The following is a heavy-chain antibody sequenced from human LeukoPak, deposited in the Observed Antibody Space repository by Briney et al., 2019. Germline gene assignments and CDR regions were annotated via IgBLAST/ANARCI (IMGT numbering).Heavy chain of an antibody. CDR1: GYTFTSND. CDR2: MNPNSGNT. V-gene: IGHV1-8*01. J-gene: IGHJ4*02. CDR3: ARGTVCGSGGKRPGSWYYDY. Sequence: ASVKVSCKASGYTFTSNDINWVRQATGQGLEWMGWMNPNSGNTGYAQKFQGRVAMTRNTSISTAYMELSSLRSEDTAVYYCARGTVCGSGGKRPGSWYYDYWGQGTLVTVSS. D-gene: IGHD6-13*01.